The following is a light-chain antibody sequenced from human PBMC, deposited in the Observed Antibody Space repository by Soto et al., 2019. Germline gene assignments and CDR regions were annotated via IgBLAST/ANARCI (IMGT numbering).Light chain of an antibody. V-gene: IGLV2-14*01. CDR2: DVS. Sequence: QSVLTQPASVSGSPGQSITISCTGTSSDVGGYNYVYWYQQHPGNSPKLMIYDVSNRPSGVSNRFSGSKSGNTASLTISGLQAEDEADYYCSSYTSSSLVFGGGTTLTVL. CDR1: SSDVGGYNY. J-gene: IGLJ2*01. CDR3: SSYTSSSLV.